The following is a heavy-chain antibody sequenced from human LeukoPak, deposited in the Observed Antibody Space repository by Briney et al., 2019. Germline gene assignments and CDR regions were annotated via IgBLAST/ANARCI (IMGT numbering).Heavy chain of an antibody. V-gene: IGHV3-64D*09. D-gene: IGHD3-10*01. CDR3: VKLAAPGAIWYFGL. CDR1: GFTFSNYA. CDR2: ISSNGGST. Sequence: PGGSLRLSCSASGFTFSNYAMHWVRQAPGKGLKDVSGISSNGGSTYYADSVRDRFTISRDNSKNTLYLQMSSLRTEDTAMYYCVKLAAPGAIWYFGLWGRGTLVTLSA. J-gene: IGHJ2*01.